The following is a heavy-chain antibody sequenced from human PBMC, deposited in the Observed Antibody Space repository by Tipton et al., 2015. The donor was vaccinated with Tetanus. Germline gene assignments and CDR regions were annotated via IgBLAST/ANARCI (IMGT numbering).Heavy chain of an antibody. J-gene: IGHJ4*02. Sequence: SLRLSCAASGFSVSRKYMTWVRQAPGKGLEWVSLTYGDGSTYYADSVKGRFTISRDNSKNTLYLQMSNLRAEDTAVYYCARDYPVFDYWGQGTLVTVSS. CDR1: GFSVSRKY. CDR3: ARDYPVFDY. V-gene: IGHV3-53*01. CDR2: TYGDGST. D-gene: IGHD3-16*02.